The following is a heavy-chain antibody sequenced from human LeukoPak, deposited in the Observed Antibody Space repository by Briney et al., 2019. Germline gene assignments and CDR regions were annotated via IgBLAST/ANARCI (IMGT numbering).Heavy chain of an antibody. D-gene: IGHD2-21*02. Sequence: PWGSLRLSCAASGVSISNTYMSWVRQAPGKGLEWVSIIYNGGNTYYTDSLKGRFTISRDNSKNTLYLQMNRLIPAGTAVYYCAAGTVTAPDYCGEGRLVTV. CDR2: IYNGGNT. CDR3: AAGTVTAPDY. V-gene: IGHV3-53*01. J-gene: IGHJ4*02. CDR1: GVSISNTY.